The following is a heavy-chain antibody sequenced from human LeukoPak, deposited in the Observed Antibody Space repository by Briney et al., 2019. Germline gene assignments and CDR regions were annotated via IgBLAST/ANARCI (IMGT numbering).Heavy chain of an antibody. Sequence: SETLSLTCAVYGGSFSGYYWSWIRQPPGKGLEWIGEINHSGSTNYNPSLKSRVTISVETSKKQFSLKLTSVTAADTAVYYCARRPYGSGSYHNAPFFDYWGQGTLVTVSS. D-gene: IGHD3-10*01. J-gene: IGHJ4*02. CDR2: INHSGST. V-gene: IGHV4-34*01. CDR1: GGSFSGYY. CDR3: ARRPYGSGSYHNAPFFDY.